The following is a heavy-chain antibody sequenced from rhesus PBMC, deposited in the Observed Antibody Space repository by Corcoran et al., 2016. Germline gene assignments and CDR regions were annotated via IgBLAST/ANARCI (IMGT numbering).Heavy chain of an antibody. D-gene: IGHD6-43*01. CDR1: GGSISSSNW. CDR2: IYGRAART. V-gene: IGHV4-93*02. Sequence: QVQLQESGPAVVKPSETLSLSCSVSGGSISSSNWWDWIRPSPGTGVEWIGGIYGRAARTVYRPPPRSRGTLSRDTAKNQVSLKLSAVTAADTAVYFGARHLGSSYGWRFDVWGAGVLVTVSS. J-gene: IGHJ5-1*01. CDR3: ARHLGSSYGWRFDV.